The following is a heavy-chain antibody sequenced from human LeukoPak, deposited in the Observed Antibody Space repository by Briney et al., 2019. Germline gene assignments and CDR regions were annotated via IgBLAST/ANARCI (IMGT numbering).Heavy chain of an antibody. Sequence: GGSLRLSCAASGFTFSHSAMTWVRQAPGKGLEWVSVIYAGGSTYYADSVKGRFTISRDNSKNTLYLQMNSLRAEDTAVYYCARVVRGVIHWFDPWGQGTLVTVSS. J-gene: IGHJ5*02. CDR2: IYAGGST. CDR3: ARVVRGVIHWFDP. V-gene: IGHV3-53*01. D-gene: IGHD3-10*01. CDR1: GFTFSHSA.